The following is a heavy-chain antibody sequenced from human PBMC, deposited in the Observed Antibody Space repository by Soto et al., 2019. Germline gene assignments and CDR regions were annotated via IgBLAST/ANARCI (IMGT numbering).Heavy chain of an antibody. CDR1: GSTLSDHY. J-gene: IGHJ6*02. CDR2: IYYSGST. Sequence: LRLSCEGSGSTLSDHYMDWVRQAPGKGLEWIGYIYYSGSTNYNPSLKSRVTISVDTSKNQFSLKLSSVTAADTAVYYCARGRLAARYYYYYGMDVWGQGTTVTVSS. CDR3: ARGRLAARYYYYYGMDV. V-gene: IGHV4-59*11. D-gene: IGHD6-6*01.